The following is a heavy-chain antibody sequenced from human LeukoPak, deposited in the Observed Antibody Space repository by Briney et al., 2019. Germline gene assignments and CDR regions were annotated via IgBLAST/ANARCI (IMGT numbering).Heavy chain of an antibody. V-gene: IGHV1-2*02. Sequence: ASVKVSCKASGYTFTGYYMHWVRQAPGQGLEWMGWINPNSGGTNYAQKFQGRVTMTRDTSISTAYMELSSLRSDDTAVYYCAREYYDSSGTVDYWGQGTLVTVSS. J-gene: IGHJ4*02. D-gene: IGHD3-22*01. CDR2: INPNSGGT. CDR3: AREYYDSSGTVDY. CDR1: GYTFTGYY.